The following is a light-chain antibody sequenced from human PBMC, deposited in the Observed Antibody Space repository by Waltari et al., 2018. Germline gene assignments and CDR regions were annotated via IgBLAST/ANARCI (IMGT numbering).Light chain of an antibody. Sequence: SYVLTQPPSVSVSPGKTARITCGGSNIGSKNVNWYQQKQGQAPVLVIYYDSDRPSCIPERFSGSNSGNTATLTISRVEAGDEADYYCQVWESYGDHLVVFGGGTNLTV. V-gene: IGLV3-21*01. CDR2: YDS. CDR1: NIGSKN. J-gene: IGLJ2*01. CDR3: QVWESYGDHLVV.